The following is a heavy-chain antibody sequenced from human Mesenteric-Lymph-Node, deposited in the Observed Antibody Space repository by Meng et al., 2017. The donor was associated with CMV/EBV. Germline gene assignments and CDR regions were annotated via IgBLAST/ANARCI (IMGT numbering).Heavy chain of an antibody. J-gene: IGHJ4*02. CDR3: AKDDGDGHYGSGSIVV. CDR2: LIPVFGTT. D-gene: IGHD3-10*01. CDR1: DTFSSYG. V-gene: IGHV1-69*05. Sequence: DTFSSYGFIWVRQAPGQGLEWMGGLIPVFGTTNYAQTFQGRLTLTTDESTSTVYMELSSLRSEDTAVYYCAKDDGDGHYGSGSIVVWGQGTLVTVSS.